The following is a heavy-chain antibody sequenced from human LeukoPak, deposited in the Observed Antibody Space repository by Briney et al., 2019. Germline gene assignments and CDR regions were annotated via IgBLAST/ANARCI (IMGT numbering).Heavy chain of an antibody. J-gene: IGHJ4*02. V-gene: IGHV3-74*03. Sequence: GALRLSCAASGFNFSSYWMHWVRQAPGKGLVWVSRINSDGNSITYADSVKGRFTMSRDNAKNTLYLQMNSLRVEDTAVYYCAREGRVSGYDFDCWGQGTLVTVSS. CDR1: GFNFSSYW. CDR3: AREGRVSGYDFDC. CDR2: INSDGNSI. D-gene: IGHD5-12*01.